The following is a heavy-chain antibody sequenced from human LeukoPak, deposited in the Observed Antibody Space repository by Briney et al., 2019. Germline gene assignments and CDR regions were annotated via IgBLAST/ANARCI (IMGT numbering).Heavy chain of an antibody. CDR1: GGTFSSYA. Sequence: SVKVSCKASGGTFSSYAISWVRQAPGQGLEWMGGIIPIFGIANYAQKFQGRVTITADKSTSTAYMELSSLRSEDTAVYYCAFSSSWYGGYYFDYWGQGTLVTVSS. V-gene: IGHV1-69*17. CDR2: IIPIFGIA. D-gene: IGHD6-13*01. J-gene: IGHJ4*02. CDR3: AFSSSWYGGYYFDY.